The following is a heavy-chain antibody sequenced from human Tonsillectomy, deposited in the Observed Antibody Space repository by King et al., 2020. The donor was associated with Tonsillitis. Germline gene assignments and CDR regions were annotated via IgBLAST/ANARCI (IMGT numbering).Heavy chain of an antibody. CDR2: IYHSGST. V-gene: IGHV4-30-2*06. D-gene: IGHD3-10*01. CDR1: GGSISSGTFS. CDR3: ARAGIGESFFCYFYFDL. J-gene: IGHJ2*01. Sequence: QLQESGSGLVKPSQTLSLTCAVSGGSISSGTFSWNWIRQSPGKGLEWIGYIYHSGSTFYSPSLKSRVTISLDESENQFSLKLTSVTAADTATYYCARAGIGESFFCYFYFDLWGRGTLVTVSS.